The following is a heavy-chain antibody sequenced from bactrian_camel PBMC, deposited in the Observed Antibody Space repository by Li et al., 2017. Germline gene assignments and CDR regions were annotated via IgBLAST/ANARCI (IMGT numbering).Heavy chain of an antibody. V-gene: IGHV3S40*01. CDR2: SALGDAT. Sequence: QLVESGGGLVQSGGSLRLSCAASGLSFSQLNMGWVRQAPGKEIEWVSTSALGDATYYADFVKGRFTISQDHSKNLLSLQMNSLKPEDTAMYYCAARAYCRSFRPADVDYWGQGTQVTVS. J-gene: IGHJ4*01. CDR3: AARAYCRSFRPADVDY. D-gene: IGHD3*01. CDR1: GLSFSQLN.